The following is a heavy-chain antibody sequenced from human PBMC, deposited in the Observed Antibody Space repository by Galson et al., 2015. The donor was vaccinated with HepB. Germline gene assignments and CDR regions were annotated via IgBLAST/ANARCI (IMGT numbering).Heavy chain of an antibody. CDR3: ARDSPYYYDSSGYFLFDY. J-gene: IGHJ4*02. CDR2: IIPILGIA. D-gene: IGHD3-22*01. Sequence: SVKVSCKASGGTFSSYAISWVRQAPGQGLEWMGRIIPILGIANYAQKFQGRVTITADKSTSTAHMELSSLRSEDTAVYYRARDSPYYYDSSGYFLFDYWGQGTLVTVSS. V-gene: IGHV1-69*04. CDR1: GGTFSSYA.